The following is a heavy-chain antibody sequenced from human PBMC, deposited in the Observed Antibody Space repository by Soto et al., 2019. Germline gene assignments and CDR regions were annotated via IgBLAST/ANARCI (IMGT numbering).Heavy chain of an antibody. D-gene: IGHD3-10*01. J-gene: IGHJ4*02. V-gene: IGHV4-59*08. CDR1: GGSISSYY. Sequence: ETLSLTCTVSGGSISSYYWSWIRQPPGKGLEWIGYIYYSGSTNYNPSLKSRVTISVDTSKNQFSLKLSSVTAADTAVYYCARRSSSGAVFDYWGQGTLVTVSS. CDR3: ARRSSSGAVFDY. CDR2: IYYSGST.